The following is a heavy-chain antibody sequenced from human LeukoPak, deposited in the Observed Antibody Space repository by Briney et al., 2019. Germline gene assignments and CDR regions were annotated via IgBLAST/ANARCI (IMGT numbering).Heavy chain of an antibody. D-gene: IGHD3-9*01. V-gene: IGHV3-21*01. CDR3: ARDHDILTGYTFDY. CDR1: RFTFSSYS. CDR2: ISSSSSYI. J-gene: IGHJ4*02. Sequence: GGSLRLSCAASRFTFSSYSMNWVRQAPGKGLEWVSSISSSSSYIYYADSVKGRFTISRDNAKNSLYLQMNSLRAEDTAVYYCARDHDILTGYTFDYWGQGTLVTVSS.